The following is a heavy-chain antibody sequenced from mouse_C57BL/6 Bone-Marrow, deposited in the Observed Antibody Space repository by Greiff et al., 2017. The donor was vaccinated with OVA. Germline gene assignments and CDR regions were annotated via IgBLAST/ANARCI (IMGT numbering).Heavy chain of an antibody. Sequence: EVMLVESGGGLVKPGGSLKLSCAASGFTFSDYGMHWVRQAPEKGLEWVAYISSGSSTIYYADTVKGRFTLSRDNATNTLFMQLTSLRSEDTARYYCAIINYWYFDVWGTGPTVTASS. CDR1: GFTFSDYG. CDR2: ISSGSSTI. V-gene: IGHV5-17*01. CDR3: AIINYWYFDV. J-gene: IGHJ1*03.